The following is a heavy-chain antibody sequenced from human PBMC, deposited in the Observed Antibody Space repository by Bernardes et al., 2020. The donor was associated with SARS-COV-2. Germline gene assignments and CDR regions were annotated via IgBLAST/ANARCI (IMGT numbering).Heavy chain of an antibody. D-gene: IGHD3-3*01. J-gene: IGHJ4*02. CDR3: ARDSNERYYTLDFDY. CDR1: GFTFSSYG. V-gene: IGHV3-33*01. CDR2: IWYDGSNK. Sequence: GGSLRLSRAASGFTFSSYGMHWVRQAPGKGLEWVAVIWYDGSNKYYADSVKGRFTISRDNSKNTLYLQMNSLRAEDTAVYYCARDSNERYYTLDFDYWGQGTLVTVSS.